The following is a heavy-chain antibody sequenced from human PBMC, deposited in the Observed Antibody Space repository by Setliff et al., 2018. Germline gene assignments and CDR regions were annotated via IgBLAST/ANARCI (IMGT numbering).Heavy chain of an antibody. CDR2: IYIGGSA. D-gene: IGHD5-12*01. V-gene: IGHV4-4*07. CDR3: AIYGGYDRGYFDF. Sequence: PSETLSLTCTVSGGSISSYYWSWIRQPAGKGLEWIGHIYIGGSANYNPSLKSRVTMSMDTSKNQFSLQLISVTAADTAVYYCAIYGGYDRGYFDFWGQGILVTVSS. J-gene: IGHJ4*02. CDR1: GGSISSYY.